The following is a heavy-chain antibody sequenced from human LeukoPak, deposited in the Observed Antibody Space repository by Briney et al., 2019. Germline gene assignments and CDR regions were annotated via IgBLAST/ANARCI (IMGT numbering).Heavy chain of an antibody. J-gene: IGHJ4*02. CDR3: ARLGDYYYDSSFDY. V-gene: IGHV4-61*01. Sequence: SQTLSLTCTVSDGSISSGSYYWSWIRQPPGKGLEWIGYIYYSGSTNYNPSLKSRVTISVDTSKNQFSLKLSSVTAADTAVYYCARLGDYYYDSSFDYWGQGTLVTVSS. CDR1: DGSISSGSYY. D-gene: IGHD3-22*01. CDR2: IYYSGST.